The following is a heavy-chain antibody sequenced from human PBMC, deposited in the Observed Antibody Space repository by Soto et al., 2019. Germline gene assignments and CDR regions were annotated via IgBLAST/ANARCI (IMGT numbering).Heavy chain of an antibody. D-gene: IGHD3-16*01. CDR3: ARQYLGAFDY. V-gene: IGHV5-51*01. CDR2: IFPSDSDT. CDR1: GYKFTSYW. J-gene: IGHJ4*02. Sequence: GESLKISCRTSGYKFTSYWIAWVRQMPGKSLEWMGIIFPSDSDTRYSPSFQGQVTISADRSINTAYLQWSSLKASDTAIYFCARQYLGAFDYWGQGALVTVSS.